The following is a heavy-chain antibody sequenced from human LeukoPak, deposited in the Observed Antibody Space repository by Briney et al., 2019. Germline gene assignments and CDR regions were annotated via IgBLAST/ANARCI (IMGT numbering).Heavy chain of an antibody. D-gene: IGHD6-13*01. CDR1: GFTDSSNY. V-gene: IGHV3-53*01. J-gene: IGHJ4*02. Sequence: GGSLRLXCAASGFTDSSNYMSWVRRAPGKGLEWVSVIYSGGSTYYADSVKGRFTISRDNSKNTLYLQMNSLRAEDTAVYYCARAAAAAGGQYFDCWGQGTLVAVSS. CDR2: IYSGGST. CDR3: ARAAAAAGGQYFDC.